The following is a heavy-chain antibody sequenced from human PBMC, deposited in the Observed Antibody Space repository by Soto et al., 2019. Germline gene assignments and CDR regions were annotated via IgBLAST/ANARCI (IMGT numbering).Heavy chain of an antibody. CDR1: GGSISSYY. D-gene: IGHD2-2*01. CDR3: ASEFVRCSSTSCSPYFDY. Sequence: SETLSLTCTVSGGSISSYYWSWIRQPPGKGLEWIGYIYYSGSTNYNPSLKSRVTISVDTSKNQFSLKLSSVTAADTAVYYCASEFVRCSSTSCSPYFDYWGQGTLVTVPQ. J-gene: IGHJ4*02. CDR2: IYYSGST. V-gene: IGHV4-59*01.